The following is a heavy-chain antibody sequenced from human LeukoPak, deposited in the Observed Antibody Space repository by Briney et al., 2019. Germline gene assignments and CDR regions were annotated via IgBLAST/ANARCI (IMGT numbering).Heavy chain of an antibody. V-gene: IGHV5-51*01. J-gene: IGHJ3*02. CDR1: GYSFTSYW. Sequence: GESLKISCKGSGYSFTSYWIGWVRQMPGKGLEWMGIIYPGDSDTRYSPSFQGQVTISADKSISTAYLQWSSLKASDTAMYYCARQKGAYYYDTSGSGAFDIWGQGTMVTVSS. CDR2: IYPGDSDT. CDR3: ARQKGAYYYDTSGSGAFDI. D-gene: IGHD3-22*01.